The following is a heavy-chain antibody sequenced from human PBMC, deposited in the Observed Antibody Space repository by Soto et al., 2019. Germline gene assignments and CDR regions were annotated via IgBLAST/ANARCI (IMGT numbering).Heavy chain of an antibody. Sequence: SETLSLTCTVSGGSISSYYWSWIRQPPGKGLEWIGYIYYSGSTNYNPSLKSRVTISVDTSKNQFSLKLSSVTAADTAVYYCARGTFSDIVVVPAATYYYGMDVWGQGTTVTVSS. CDR2: IYYSGST. J-gene: IGHJ6*02. D-gene: IGHD2-2*01. V-gene: IGHV4-59*01. CDR3: ARGTFSDIVVVPAATYYYGMDV. CDR1: GGSISSYY.